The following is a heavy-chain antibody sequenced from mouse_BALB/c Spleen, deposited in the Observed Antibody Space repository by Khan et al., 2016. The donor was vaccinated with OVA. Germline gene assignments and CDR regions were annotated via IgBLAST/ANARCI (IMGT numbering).Heavy chain of an antibody. D-gene: IGHD1-1*01. CDR1: GFSLSSYG. CDR3: AKFTPDYWSVDY. V-gene: IGHV2-3*01. CDR2: IWGDGST. J-gene: IGHJ4*01. Sequence: QVQLKQSGPGLVAPSQSLSITCTVSGFSLSSYGVNWVRQPPGKGLEWLGVIWGDGSTNYHSALVSRLIISKDNSKSKVFLKLNGLQTADTATYYGAKFTPDYWSVDYWGQGTSVTVSS.